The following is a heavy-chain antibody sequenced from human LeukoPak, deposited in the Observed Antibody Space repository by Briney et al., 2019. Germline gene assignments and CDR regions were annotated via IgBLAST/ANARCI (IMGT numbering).Heavy chain of an antibody. J-gene: IGHJ4*02. V-gene: IGHV4-31*03. Sequence: PSETLTLTCTVSGGSISSGGYYWSWIRQHPGKGLEWIGYIYYSGSTYYNPSLKSRVTISVDRSKNQFSLRLSSVTAADTAVYYCARTTVATINFDYWGQGTLVTVSS. CDR2: IYYSGST. D-gene: IGHD5-12*01. CDR1: GGSISSGGYY. CDR3: ARTTVATINFDY.